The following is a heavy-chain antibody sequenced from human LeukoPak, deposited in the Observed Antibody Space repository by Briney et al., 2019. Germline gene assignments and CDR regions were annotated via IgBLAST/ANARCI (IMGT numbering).Heavy chain of an antibody. V-gene: IGHV4-39*07. D-gene: IGHD3-22*01. CDR2: IYYSGST. J-gene: IGHJ4*02. CDR1: GGSISSSSYY. CDR3: ARVFRGEYYYDSSGYYPDY. Sequence: SETLSLTCTVSGGSISSSSYYWGWIRQPPGNALESLGSIYYSGSTYYNPSLKSRVTISVDTSKNRFSLKLSSVTAADTAVYYCARVFRGEYYYDSSGYYPDYWGQGTLVTVSS.